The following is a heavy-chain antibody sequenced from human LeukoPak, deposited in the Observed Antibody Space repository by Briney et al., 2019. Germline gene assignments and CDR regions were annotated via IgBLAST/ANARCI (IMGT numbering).Heavy chain of an antibody. D-gene: IGHD7-27*01. CDR1: GFTFANYA. CDR2: ISASAGTT. J-gene: IGHJ4*02. Sequence: GGCLRLSCAASGFTFANYAMTWVRQAPGKGLEWVSSISASAGTTYYVDSVKGRFTISRDTAKSTPYLKMNSLRADDPAVYYCAKDRPLNWGYYFDSWGQGALVTVSS. CDR3: AKDRPLNWGYYFDS. V-gene: IGHV3-23*01.